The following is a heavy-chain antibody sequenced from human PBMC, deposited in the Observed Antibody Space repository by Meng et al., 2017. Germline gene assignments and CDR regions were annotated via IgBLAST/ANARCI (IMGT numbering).Heavy chain of an antibody. D-gene: IGHD3-22*01. CDR3: ARDSSGYYSNYYFDY. Sequence: ESLKISCAASGFTFSTYWMTWVRQAPGKGLEWVANIKQDGSEKYYVDSVKGRFTISRDNAKNSLYLQMSSLRAEDTAVYYCARDSSGYYSNYYFDYWGQGTLVTVSS. J-gene: IGHJ4*02. V-gene: IGHV3-7*01. CDR1: GFTFSTYW. CDR2: IKQDGSEK.